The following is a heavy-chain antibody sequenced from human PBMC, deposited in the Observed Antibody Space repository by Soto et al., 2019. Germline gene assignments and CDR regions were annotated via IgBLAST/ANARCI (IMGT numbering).Heavy chain of an antibody. CDR1: GFSLSTNGVG. Sequence: QTTLKESGPTLVKPTQPLTLTCSFSGFSLSTNGVGVGWIRQPPGKALEWHALIYWDDSKHYSPSLNSRLTTTKDTSRNLMVLTMTNMDPVDTATYYCAKKGGGDYILGYWGQGTLVTVSS. CDR3: AKKGGGDYILGY. V-gene: IGHV2-5*02. CDR2: IYWDDSK. J-gene: IGHJ4*02. D-gene: IGHD4-17*01.